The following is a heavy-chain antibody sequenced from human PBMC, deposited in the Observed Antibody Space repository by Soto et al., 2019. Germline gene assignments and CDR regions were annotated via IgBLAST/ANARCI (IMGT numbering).Heavy chain of an antibody. V-gene: IGHV4-59*01. CDR1: GGSISSYY. CDR2: IYYSGTT. CDR3: ARVVTYYDIVSGHNWFDP. J-gene: IGHJ5*02. D-gene: IGHD3-9*01. Sequence: PSETLSLTCTVSGGSISSYYWSWMRQPPGKGLEWIGYIYYSGTTKYNPSLKSRVTISIDTSKNQCSLKLSSVSAADTAVYYCARVVTYYDIVSGHNWFDPWGQGTLVTVSS.